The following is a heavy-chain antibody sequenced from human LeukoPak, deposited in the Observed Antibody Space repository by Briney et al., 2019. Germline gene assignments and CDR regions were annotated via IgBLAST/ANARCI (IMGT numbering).Heavy chain of an antibody. D-gene: IGHD3-22*01. J-gene: IGHJ4*02. CDR1: GGTFSSYT. CDR3: ARELEYYDSSGPTPRYYFDY. Sequence: AVKVSCKASGGTFSSYTISWVRQAPGQGLEWVGRIIPILGIANYAQKFQGRVTITADKSTSTAYMELSSLRSEDTAVYYCARELEYYDSSGPTPRYYFDYWGQGTLVTVSS. V-gene: IGHV1-69*04. CDR2: IIPILGIA.